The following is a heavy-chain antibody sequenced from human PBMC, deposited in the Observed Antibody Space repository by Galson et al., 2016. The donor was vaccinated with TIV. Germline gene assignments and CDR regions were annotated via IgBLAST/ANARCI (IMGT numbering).Heavy chain of an antibody. CDR2: IRDDGTNT. CDR1: EFTFNNYY. CDR3: AKGRGSMFDY. V-gene: IGHV3-74*01. Sequence: LRLSCAVSEFTFNNYYIHWVRQAPGRGLVWVSRIRDDGTNTGHADSVKGRFTISRDNAKETVDLQTTSLRADDTAVYYCAKGRGSMFDYWGQGTVVTVSS. D-gene: IGHD3-10*01. J-gene: IGHJ4*02.